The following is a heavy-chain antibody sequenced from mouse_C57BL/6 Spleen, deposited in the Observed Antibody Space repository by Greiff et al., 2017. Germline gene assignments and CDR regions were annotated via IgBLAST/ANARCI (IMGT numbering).Heavy chain of an antibody. Sequence: QVQLQQPGAELVRPGSSVKLSCKASGYTFTSYWMHWVKQRPIQGLEWIGNIDPSDSETHYNQKFKDKATLTVDKSSSTAYMQLSSLTSEDSAVYYCARSSYYGKGGAYWGQGTLVTVSA. J-gene: IGHJ3*01. CDR3: ARSSYYGKGGAY. CDR1: GYTFTSYW. V-gene: IGHV1-52*01. CDR2: IDPSDSET. D-gene: IGHD2-10*01.